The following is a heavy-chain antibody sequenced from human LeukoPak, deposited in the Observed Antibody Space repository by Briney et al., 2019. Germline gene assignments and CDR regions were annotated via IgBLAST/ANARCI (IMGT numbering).Heavy chain of an antibody. CDR1: GFTFISYA. CDR3: AKDSDIVATIGWFDP. CDR2: ISGSGGST. V-gene: IGHV3-23*01. D-gene: IGHD5-12*01. Sequence: GGSLRLSCAASGFTFISYAMHWVRQAPGKGLEWVSAISGSGGSTYYADYVKGRFTISRDNSKNTLYLQMNSLRAEDTAVYYCAKDSDIVATIGWFDPWGQGTLVTVSS. J-gene: IGHJ5*02.